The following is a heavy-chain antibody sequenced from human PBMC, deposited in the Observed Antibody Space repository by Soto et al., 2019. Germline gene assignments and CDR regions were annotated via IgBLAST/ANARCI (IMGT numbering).Heavy chain of an antibody. CDR1: GGTFGSYA. D-gene: IGHD2-15*01. Sequence: QVQLVQSGAEVKKPGSSVKVSCKSSGGTFGSYAISWVRQAPGQGLEWMGGVIPIFGTPHYAQKFHGRVTITADIPTSTAYLELSSLTSADTAVYYCEKIRWTISLQDEDAIWGQGPLVTVSS. V-gene: IGHV1-69*06. J-gene: IGHJ4*02. CDR3: EKIRWTISLQDEDAI. CDR2: VIPIFGTP.